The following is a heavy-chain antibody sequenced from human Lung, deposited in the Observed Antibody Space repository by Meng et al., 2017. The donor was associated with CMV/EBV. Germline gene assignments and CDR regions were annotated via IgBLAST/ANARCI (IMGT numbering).Heavy chain of an antibody. CDR1: GGSISSSNW. V-gene: IGHV4-4*03. D-gene: IGHD6-19*01. Sequence: VTMQCVAPVQVMPPGPTPVPSVVFGGSISSSNWWSWVRQPPGKGLEWIGEIYHSGSTNYNPSLKSRVTISVDKSKNQFSLKLSSVTAADTAVYYCASFPPPGKQWLVTDYWGQGTLVTVSS. J-gene: IGHJ4*02. CDR3: ASFPPPGKQWLVTDY. CDR2: IYHSGST.